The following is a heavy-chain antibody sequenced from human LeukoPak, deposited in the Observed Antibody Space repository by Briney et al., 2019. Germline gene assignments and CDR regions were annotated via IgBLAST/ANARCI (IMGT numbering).Heavy chain of an antibody. CDR3: ARGARAGYNLEPFDY. V-gene: IGHV4-59*08. CDR1: GGSLSSYY. J-gene: IGHJ4*02. D-gene: IGHD5-24*01. Sequence: SETLSLTCTVSGGSLSSYYSSWIRHPPGKGLEWIGYIYYSGSTKYNPSLKSRVTISVDTSKNQFSLKLSSVTAADTAVYYCARGARAGYNLEPFDYWGQGTLVTVSS. CDR2: IYYSGST.